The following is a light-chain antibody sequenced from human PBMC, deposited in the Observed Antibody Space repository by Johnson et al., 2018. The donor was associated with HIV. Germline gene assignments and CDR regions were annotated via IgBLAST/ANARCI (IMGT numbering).Light chain of an antibody. CDR3: GTWDSSLGCV. V-gene: IGLV1-51*01. CDR1: SSNIVNIY. CDR2: DNH. J-gene: IGLJ1*01. Sequence: QSVLTQPPSVSAAPGQKVTISCSASSSNIVNIYISWYQHLPGTAPKLLIYDNHKRPSGIPDRFSGSKSGTSATLGITGLQTGDEADYYCGTWDSSLGCVFGTGTKVTVL.